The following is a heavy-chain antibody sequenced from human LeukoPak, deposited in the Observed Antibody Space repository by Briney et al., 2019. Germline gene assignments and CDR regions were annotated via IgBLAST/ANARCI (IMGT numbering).Heavy chain of an antibody. CDR1: GFTFDDYA. Sequence: GGSLRLSCAASGFTFDDYAMHWVRQAPGKGLEWVSGISWNSGSIGYADSVKGRFTISRDNAKNSLYLQMNSLRAEDTALYYCAKDGRNYFDYWGQGTLVTVSS. D-gene: IGHD1-26*01. J-gene: IGHJ4*02. V-gene: IGHV3-9*01. CDR2: ISWNSGSI. CDR3: AKDGRNYFDY.